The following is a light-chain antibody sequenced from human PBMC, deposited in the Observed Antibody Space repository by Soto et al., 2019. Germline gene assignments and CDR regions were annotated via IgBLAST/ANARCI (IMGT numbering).Light chain of an antibody. V-gene: IGKV3-20*01. Sequence: EIVLTQSPGTLSLSPGERATLSCRASQSVSSTFLSWYQQKPGQAPRLLISGASRRATGIPARLSGSRSGTAFALTISSLEPEDFAAYYCQQYAGYPPWAFGQGTKVEIK. CDR2: GAS. CDR3: QQYAGYPPWA. J-gene: IGKJ1*01. CDR1: QSVSSTF.